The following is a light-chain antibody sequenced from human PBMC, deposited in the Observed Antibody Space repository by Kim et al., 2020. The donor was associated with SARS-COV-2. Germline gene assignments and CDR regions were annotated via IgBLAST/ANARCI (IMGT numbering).Light chain of an antibody. CDR2: QDS. CDR3: QAWDSSTVWV. CDR1: KLGDKY. J-gene: IGLJ3*02. Sequence: SYELTQPPSVSVSPGQTASITCSGDKLGDKYGCWYQQKPGQSPVLVIYQDSKRPSGIPERFSGSNSGNTATLTISGTQAMDEADYYCQAWDSSTVWVFGGGTQLTVL. V-gene: IGLV3-1*01.